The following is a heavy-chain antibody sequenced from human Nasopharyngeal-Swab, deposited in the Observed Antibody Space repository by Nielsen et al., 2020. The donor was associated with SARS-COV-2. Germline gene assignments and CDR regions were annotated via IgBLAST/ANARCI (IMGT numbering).Heavy chain of an antibody. CDR2: ILSIISYI. D-gene: IGHD3-3*01. CDR1: GFTFTNYT. V-gene: IGHV3-21*01. CDR3: ARDGLDYDFWSAYFMDV. Sequence: GGSLRLSCPASGFTFTNYTFNWVRPAPGKLLEWVSSILSIISYIYYADSAKGRFTISRDNAKNSLYLQMNSLRAEDTAVYYCARDGLDYDFWSAYFMDVWGQGTTVTVSS. J-gene: IGHJ6*02.